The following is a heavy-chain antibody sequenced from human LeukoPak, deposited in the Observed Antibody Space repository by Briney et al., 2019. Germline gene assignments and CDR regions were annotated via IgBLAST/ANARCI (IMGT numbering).Heavy chain of an antibody. CDR3: ARGVKYSGSYYYYYYMDV. V-gene: IGHV4-59*01. Sequence: SETLSLTCTVSGGSISSYYWSWIRQPPGKGLEWIGYISYSGSTNYNPSLKSRVTMSVDTSKNQFSLKLSSVTAADTAVYYCARGVKYSGSYYYYYYMDVWGKGTTGTVSS. CDR2: ISYSGST. CDR1: GGSISSYY. J-gene: IGHJ6*03. D-gene: IGHD1-26*01.